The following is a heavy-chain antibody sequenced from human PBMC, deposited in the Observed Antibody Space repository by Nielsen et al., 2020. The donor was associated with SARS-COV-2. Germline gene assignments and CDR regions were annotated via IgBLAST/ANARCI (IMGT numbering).Heavy chain of an antibody. J-gene: IGHJ6*02. D-gene: IGHD6-19*01. V-gene: IGHV4-59*13. CDR3: ARNSGWYPNVNKYYYYGMDV. Sequence: PGKGLEWIGYIYYSGSTSYNPSLKSRVTISVDTSKNQFSLKLSSVTAADTAVYYCARNSGWYPNVNKYYYYGMDVWGQGTTVTVSS. CDR2: IYYSGST.